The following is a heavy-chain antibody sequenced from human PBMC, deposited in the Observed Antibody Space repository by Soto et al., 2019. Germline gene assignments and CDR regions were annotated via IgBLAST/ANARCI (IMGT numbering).Heavy chain of an antibody. V-gene: IGHV3-23*01. D-gene: IGHD2-15*01. Sequence: DVQLLESGGGLVQPEGSLRLSCAASGFTFSSYAMGWVRQGPGKGLEWVAVVSIGGSTHYADSVRGRFTISRDNSKNTLSLQMNSLTAEDTVVYFCAKRRGAGVHFDYWGQGALVTVSS. J-gene: IGHJ4*02. CDR3: AKRRGAGVHFDY. CDR2: VSIGGST. CDR1: GFTFSSYA.